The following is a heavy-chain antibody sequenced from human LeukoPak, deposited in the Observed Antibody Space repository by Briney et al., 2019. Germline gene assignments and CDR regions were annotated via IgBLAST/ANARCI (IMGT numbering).Heavy chain of an antibody. Sequence: SETLSLTCAVYGGSFSGYYWSWIRQPPGKGLEWIGEINHSGSTNYNPSLKSRVTISEDTSTNQFSLKLSSVTAADPAVYYCARKNYYDSSGYYPHDAFDIWGQGTMVTVSS. D-gene: IGHD3-22*01. CDR1: GGSFSGYY. CDR3: ARKNYYDSSGYYPHDAFDI. V-gene: IGHV4-34*01. J-gene: IGHJ3*02. CDR2: INHSGST.